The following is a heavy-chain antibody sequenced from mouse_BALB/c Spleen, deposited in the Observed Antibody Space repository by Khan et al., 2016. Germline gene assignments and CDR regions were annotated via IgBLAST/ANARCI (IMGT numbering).Heavy chain of an antibody. J-gene: IGHJ3*01. D-gene: IGHD2-14*01. CDR2: ISYSGST. V-gene: IGHV3-2*02. CDR1: GYSITSDYA. Sequence: EVQLQESGPGLVKPSQSLSLTCTVTGYSITSDYAWNWIRQFPGNKLEWMGYISYSGSTSYNPSLKSRISITRDTSKNPFFLQLNSVTTEDTATDYRARNGNRYERTWFAYWGQGTLVTVSA. CDR3: ARNGNRYERTWFAY.